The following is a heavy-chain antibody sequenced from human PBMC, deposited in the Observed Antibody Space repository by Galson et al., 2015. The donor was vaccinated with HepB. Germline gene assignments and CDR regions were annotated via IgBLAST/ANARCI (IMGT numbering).Heavy chain of an antibody. CDR2: ISNDGSNR. V-gene: IGHV3-30*03. CDR3: ASHIY. Sequence: SLRLSCAASGFTFSFYWMHWVRQAPGKGLEWVAVISNDGSNRYYADSVKGRFTISRDNSKNTLYMQMNSLRAEVTAVYYCASHIYWGQGTLVTVSS. CDR1: GFTFSFYW. J-gene: IGHJ4*02.